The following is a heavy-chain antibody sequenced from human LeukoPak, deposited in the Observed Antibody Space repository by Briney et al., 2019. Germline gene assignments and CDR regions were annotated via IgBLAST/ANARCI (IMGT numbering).Heavy chain of an antibody. CDR3: ARTAFRTAPYFDY. CDR1: GFTFSSYW. CDR2: IKQDGREK. J-gene: IGHJ4*02. V-gene: IGHV3-7*05. D-gene: IGHD1-1*01. Sequence: GGSLRLSCVDSGFTFSSYWMSWVRQAPGKGLEWVANIKQDGREKYYVDSVKGRFTISRDNAKNSLFLQMNSLRAEDTAVYYCARTAFRTAPYFDYWGQGTLVTVSS.